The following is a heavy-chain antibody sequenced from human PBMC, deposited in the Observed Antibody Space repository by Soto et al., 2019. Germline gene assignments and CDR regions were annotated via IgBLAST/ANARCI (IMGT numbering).Heavy chain of an antibody. J-gene: IGHJ3*02. CDR1: GCSISSYY. CDR3: ARYSAESAGTNGAFGI. CDR2: IYYSGKT. D-gene: IGHD6-19*01. V-gene: IGHV4-59*08. Sequence: PSQTLSLTCTVSGCSISSYYWTWIRQPPGKGLEWIGYIYYSGKTNYSPSLKSRVTISVDTSKNPFSLKLSSVTAADTALYFCARYSAESAGTNGAFGIWRRGTWGTVSS.